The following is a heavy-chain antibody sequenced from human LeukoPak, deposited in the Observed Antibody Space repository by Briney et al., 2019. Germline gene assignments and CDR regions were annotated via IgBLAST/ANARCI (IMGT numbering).Heavy chain of an antibody. CDR2: IIPIFGTA. D-gene: IGHD5-12*01. Sequence: SVKVSCKASGGTFSSYGISWVRQAPGQGLEWMGGIIPIFGTANYAQKFQGRVTITADESTSTAYMELSSLRSEDTAVYYCASTAIVATGQAKIAASERTILDYWGQGTLVTVSS. CDR3: ASTAIVATGQAKIAASERTILDY. V-gene: IGHV1-69*13. J-gene: IGHJ4*02. CDR1: GGTFSSYG.